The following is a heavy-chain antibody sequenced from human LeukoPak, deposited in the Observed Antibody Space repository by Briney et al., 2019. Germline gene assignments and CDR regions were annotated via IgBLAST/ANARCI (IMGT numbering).Heavy chain of an antibody. CDR3: VREAVMPVAPSTIGTSGRPLYEYYGLDV. D-gene: IGHD1-1*01. Sequence: GGSLRLSCAASGFTVTDNYMNWLRQSSGKGLDWVSVIYGGGDTNYADSGAGRFIISRDTYKNSVYLQMNSLGAGDTAVYYCVREAVMPVAPSTIGTSGRPLYEYYGLDVWGQGTTVTVSS. V-gene: IGHV3-53*01. J-gene: IGHJ6*02. CDR1: GFTVTDNY. CDR2: IYGGGDT.